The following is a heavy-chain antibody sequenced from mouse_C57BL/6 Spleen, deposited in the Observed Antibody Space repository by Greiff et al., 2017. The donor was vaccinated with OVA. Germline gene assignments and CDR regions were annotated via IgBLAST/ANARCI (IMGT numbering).Heavy chain of an antibody. V-gene: IGHV14-2*01. Sequence: VQLQQSGAELVKPGASVKLSCTASGFNIKDYYMHWVKQRTEQGLEWIGRIDPEDGETKYAPKFPGKATITADTSSNTAYLQLSSLTSEDTAVYYCGRTGTRYYFDYWGQGTTLTVSS. D-gene: IGHD4-1*01. J-gene: IGHJ2*01. CDR3: GRTGTRYYFDY. CDR2: IDPEDGET. CDR1: GFNIKDYY.